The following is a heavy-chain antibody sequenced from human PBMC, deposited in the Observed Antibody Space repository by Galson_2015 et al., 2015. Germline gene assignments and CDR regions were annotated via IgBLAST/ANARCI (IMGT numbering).Heavy chain of an antibody. J-gene: IGHJ5*02. V-gene: IGHV4-59*08. CDR1: GGSVNGHY. CDR2: IFSSDRVA. Sequence: SETLSLTCSVSGGSVNGHYWSWTRQSPGKGLEWIGYIFSSDRVANYKPVYRPALKSRVTISVDRSKNQLSLSVDSVTAADTAVYYCAKNVNPSNPFSFDPWGRGILVSVSS. D-gene: IGHD1-14*01. CDR3: AKNVNPSNPFSFDP.